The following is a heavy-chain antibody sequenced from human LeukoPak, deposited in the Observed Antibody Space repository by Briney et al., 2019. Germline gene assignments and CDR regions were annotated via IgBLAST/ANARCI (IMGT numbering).Heavy chain of an antibody. CDR1: GFTFSSYW. CDR3: ARTYSSGWPFDY. D-gene: IGHD6-19*01. V-gene: IGHV3-7*01. CDR2: IKQDGSEE. Sequence: GGSLRLSCAASGFTFSSYWMSWVRQAPGKGLEWVANIKQDGSEENYVDSVKGRFTISRDNAKNSLYLQMNSLRAEDTAVYYCARTYSSGWPFDYWGQGTLVTVSS. J-gene: IGHJ4*02.